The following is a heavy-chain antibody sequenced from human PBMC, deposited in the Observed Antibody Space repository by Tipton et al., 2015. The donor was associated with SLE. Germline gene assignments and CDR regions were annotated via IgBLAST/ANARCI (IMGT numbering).Heavy chain of an antibody. CDR2: IYYSGRT. CDR1: GGSISRSSHY. D-gene: IGHD2-2*01. V-gene: IGHV4-39*07. J-gene: IGHJ5*02. CDR3: AREGQYQGWFDP. Sequence: TLSLTCTVSGGSISRSSHYWGWIRQPPGKGLEWIGSIYYSGRTYYNSSLKSRVTISVDTSKNQFSLKLSSVTDADTAVYYCAREGQYQGWFDPWGQGTLTTVSS.